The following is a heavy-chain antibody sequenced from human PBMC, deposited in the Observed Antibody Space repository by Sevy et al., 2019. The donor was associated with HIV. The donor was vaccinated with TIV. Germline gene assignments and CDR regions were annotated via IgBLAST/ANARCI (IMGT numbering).Heavy chain of an antibody. Sequence: GGSLRLSCTASGFTFSSYAMYWVRQAPGKGLEWVAVISYDGNNKHYADSVKGRFTISRDNSKNTLYLQMNSLRAEDTVVYYCASHYYDSTGYYYPLDYWGQGTLVTVSS. CDR3: ASHYYDSTGYYYPLDY. D-gene: IGHD3-22*01. V-gene: IGHV3-30*04. CDR1: GFTFSSYA. CDR2: ISYDGNNK. J-gene: IGHJ4*02.